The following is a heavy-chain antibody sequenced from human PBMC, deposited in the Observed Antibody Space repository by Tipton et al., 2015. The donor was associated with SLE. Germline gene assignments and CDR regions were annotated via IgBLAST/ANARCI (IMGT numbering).Heavy chain of an antibody. CDR3: ASGASPLYSSGWLFDY. V-gene: IGHV3-74*01. CDR1: GFTFSSYW. D-gene: IGHD6-19*01. CDR2: INSDGSST. Sequence: SLRLSCAASGFTFSSYWMHWVRQAPGKGLVWVSRINSDGSSTSYADSVKGRFTISRDNAKNTLYLQMNSLRAEDTAVYCCASGASPLYSSGWLFDYWGQGTLVTVSS. J-gene: IGHJ4*02.